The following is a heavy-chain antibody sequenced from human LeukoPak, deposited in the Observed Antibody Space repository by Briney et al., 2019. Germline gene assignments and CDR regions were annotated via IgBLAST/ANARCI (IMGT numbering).Heavy chain of an antibody. V-gene: IGHV4-59*01. Sequence: SETLSLTCTVSGGSISSDYWSWIRQPPGKGLEWIGYIYYSGSTNYNPSLKSRVTISVDTSKNQFSLKLSSVTAADTAVYYCARDTFWSGYFDYWGQGTLVTVSS. D-gene: IGHD3-3*01. CDR3: ARDTFWSGYFDY. CDR2: IYYSGST. CDR1: GGSISSDY. J-gene: IGHJ4*02.